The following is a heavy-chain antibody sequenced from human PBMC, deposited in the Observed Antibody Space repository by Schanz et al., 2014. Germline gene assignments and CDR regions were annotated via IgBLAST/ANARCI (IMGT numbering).Heavy chain of an antibody. J-gene: IGHJ6*02. D-gene: IGHD3-3*01. CDR3: ARCGFRKFGVVYGLAV. Sequence: QVQLLESGGGLFKPGGSLRLSCAGFGFTFADYYMTWIRQAPGKGLEWISYVSSYDTTVSYADSVKGRFTISRDNAKNSVYLQMNSLRVEDTAVYYCARCGFRKFGVVYGLAVWGQGTTVTVS. CDR2: VSSYDTTV. CDR1: GFTFADYY. V-gene: IGHV3-11*01.